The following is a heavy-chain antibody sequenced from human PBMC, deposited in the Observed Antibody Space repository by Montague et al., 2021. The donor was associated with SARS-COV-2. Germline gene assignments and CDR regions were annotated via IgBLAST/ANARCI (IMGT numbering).Heavy chain of an antibody. Sequence: PALVKPTQTLTLTCTFSGFSLSTPNVGVAWIRQPPGKALEWLAVLYSNGDNRYSPSLQRRLTITKDTSRNQVVLSLTNVDPLDTATYYCAHLIRYYDIFNSMPFGDWGKGTQVSVAS. D-gene: IGHD3-9*01. J-gene: IGHJ4*02. V-gene: IGHV2-5*01. CDR3: AHLIRYYDIFNSMPFGD. CDR2: LYSNGDN. CDR1: GFSLSTPNVG.